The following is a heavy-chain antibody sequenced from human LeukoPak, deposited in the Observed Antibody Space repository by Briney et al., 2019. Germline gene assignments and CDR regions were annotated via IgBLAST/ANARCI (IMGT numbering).Heavy chain of an antibody. CDR3: ARALTTLTYEGY. D-gene: IGHD1-1*01. Sequence: GGSLRLSCAASGFTFSSYTMHWIRQAPGKGLEWVSSISGSNSYISYADSVKGRFTVSRDNAKDSLYLQMNSLRAEDTAVYYCARALTTLTYEGYWGQGTLVTVSS. J-gene: IGHJ4*02. CDR1: GFTFSSYT. CDR2: ISGSNSYI. V-gene: IGHV3-21*01.